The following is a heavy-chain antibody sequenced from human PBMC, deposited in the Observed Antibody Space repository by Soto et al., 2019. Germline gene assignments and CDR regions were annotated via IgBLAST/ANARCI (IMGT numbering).Heavy chain of an antibody. D-gene: IGHD6-19*01. CDR3: GMCRGWYTIHS. CDR2: MSYSGTT. J-gene: IGHJ4*02. CDR1: GDSVSSDKW. V-gene: IGHV4-4*02. Sequence: SETLSLTCAVSGDSVSSDKWWGWVRQSPVKGLEWIGDMSYSGTTNYSPSLKSRVTLSVDTSKNQLSLELKSVTAADTAVYFCGMCRGWYTIHSWGRGTLVTVSS.